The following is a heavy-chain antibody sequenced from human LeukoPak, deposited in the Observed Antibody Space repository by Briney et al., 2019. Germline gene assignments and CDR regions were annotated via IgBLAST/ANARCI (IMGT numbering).Heavy chain of an antibody. CDR1: GFTFSSYA. CDR2: ISGSGGST. D-gene: IGHD3-9*01. Sequence: GGSLRLSCAASGFTFSSYAMSWVRQAPGKGLEWVSAISGSGGSTYYADSVKGRFTISRDNSENTLYLQMNSLRAEDTAVYYCAKALLRYFDWFKRGMDVWGQGTTVTVSS. J-gene: IGHJ6*02. V-gene: IGHV3-23*01. CDR3: AKALLRYFDWFKRGMDV.